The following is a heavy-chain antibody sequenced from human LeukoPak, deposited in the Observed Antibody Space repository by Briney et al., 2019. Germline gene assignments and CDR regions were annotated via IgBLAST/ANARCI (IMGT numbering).Heavy chain of an antibody. Sequence: PGGSLRLSCEPSGFSVDRSYMAWVRQGPGRGLEWVSAIYSGGTTFYRDSVKGKFIISRETSKNTLFLQMNKLTVEDTSLYFCARMRPGYAFDLWGQGTMVSVSS. V-gene: IGHV3-66*01. CDR2: IYSGGTT. CDR3: ARMRPGYAFDL. D-gene: IGHD5-12*01. J-gene: IGHJ3*01. CDR1: GFSVDRSY.